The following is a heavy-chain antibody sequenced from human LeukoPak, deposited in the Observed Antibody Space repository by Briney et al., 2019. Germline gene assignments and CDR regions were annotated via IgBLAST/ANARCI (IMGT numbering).Heavy chain of an antibody. V-gene: IGHV3-33*01. D-gene: IGHD5-12*01. CDR1: GFSFSAYG. Sequence: GGSLRLSCAASGFSFSAYGMHRVRQAPGKGLEWVALIWYDGNNKYYADSVKGRFTISRDNSKNTLYLQMNSLRAEDTAVYYCARGSESYDYYSYGMDVWGKGTTVTVS. CDR2: IWYDGNNK. CDR3: ARGSESYDYYSYGMDV. J-gene: IGHJ6*04.